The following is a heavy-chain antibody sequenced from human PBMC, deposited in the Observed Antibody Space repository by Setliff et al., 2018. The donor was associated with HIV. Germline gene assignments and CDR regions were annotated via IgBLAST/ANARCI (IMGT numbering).Heavy chain of an antibody. CDR3: ARSSRGYCSGGSCYGFDP. CDR1: GGSLSDYY. D-gene: IGHD2-15*01. V-gene: IGHV4-34*01. CDR2: INHSGSS. Sequence: SETLSLTCGVYGGSLSDYYWSWIRQPPGKGLEWIGEINHSGSSNYNPSLKSRVTISVDTSKNQLSLHVTSVTAADTAVYYCARSSRGYCSGGSCYGFDPWGQGNLVTVSS. J-gene: IGHJ5*02.